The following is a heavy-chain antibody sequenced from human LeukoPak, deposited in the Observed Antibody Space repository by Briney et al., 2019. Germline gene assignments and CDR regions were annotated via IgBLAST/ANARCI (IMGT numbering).Heavy chain of an antibody. CDR2: IYYSGST. Sequence: PSETLSLTCTVSGGSISSYYWSWIRQPPGKGLEWIGYIYYSGSTNYNPSLKSRVTISVDTSKNQFSLKLSSVTAADTAVYYCARGAMVRGVPFDPWGQGTLVTVSS. CDR1: GGSISSYY. J-gene: IGHJ5*02. D-gene: IGHD3-10*01. CDR3: ARGAMVRGVPFDP. V-gene: IGHV4-59*01.